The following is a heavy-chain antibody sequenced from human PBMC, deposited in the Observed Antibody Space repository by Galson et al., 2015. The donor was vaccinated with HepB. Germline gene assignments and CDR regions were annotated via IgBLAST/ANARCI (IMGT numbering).Heavy chain of an antibody. CDR2: INPNSGGT. Sequence: SVKVSCKASGYTFTGYYMHWVRQAPGQGLEWMGWINPNSGGTNYAQKFQGRVTMTRDTSISTAYMVLSRLRSDDTAVYNCARGYGDYAYFDLWGRGTLVTVSS. CDR1: GYTFTGYY. J-gene: IGHJ2*01. CDR3: ARGYGDYAYFDL. V-gene: IGHV1-2*02. D-gene: IGHD4-17*01.